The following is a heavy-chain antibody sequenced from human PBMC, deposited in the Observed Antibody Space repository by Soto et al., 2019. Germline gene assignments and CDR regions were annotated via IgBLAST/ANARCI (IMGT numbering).Heavy chain of an antibody. CDR2: ISGGGSST. CDR1: GFTFSSYA. CDR3: AKDVPGELITTCFDP. J-gene: IGHJ5*02. Sequence: GGSLRLSCAASGFTFSSYAMSWVRQAPGKGLEWVSAISGGGSSTYYADSVKGRFTISRDNSKNTLYLQMNSLRAEDTAVYYCAKDVPGELITTCFDPWGQGTLVTVYS. V-gene: IGHV3-23*01. D-gene: IGHD1-26*01.